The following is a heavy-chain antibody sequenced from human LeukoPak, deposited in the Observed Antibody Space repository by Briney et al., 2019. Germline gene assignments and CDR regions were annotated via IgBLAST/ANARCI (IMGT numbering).Heavy chain of an antibody. CDR3: AARSNRGYSSGWYYFDY. CDR2: ISWNSGSI. D-gene: IGHD6-19*01. Sequence: GRSLRLSCAASGFTFDDYAMHWVRQAPGKCLEWVSGISWNSGSIGYADSVKGRFTISRDNAKNSLYLQMNSLRAEDMALYYCAARSNRGYSSGWYYFDYWGQGTLVTVSS. V-gene: IGHV3-9*03. CDR1: GFTFDDYA. J-gene: IGHJ4*02.